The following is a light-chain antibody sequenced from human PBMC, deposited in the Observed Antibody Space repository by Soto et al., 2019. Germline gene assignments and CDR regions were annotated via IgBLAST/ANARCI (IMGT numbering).Light chain of an antibody. J-gene: IGKJ4*01. Sequence: DIQMTQSPSTLSASVGDRVTITGRASQSISSWLAWYQQKPGKAPNLLIYKASSLESGVPSRFSGSGSGTEFTLTISSLQPDDFATYYCQQYNSYPLTFGGGTKVEIK. CDR1: QSISSW. CDR2: KAS. V-gene: IGKV1-5*03. CDR3: QQYNSYPLT.